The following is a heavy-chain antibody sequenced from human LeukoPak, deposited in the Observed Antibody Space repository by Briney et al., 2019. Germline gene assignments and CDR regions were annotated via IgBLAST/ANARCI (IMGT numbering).Heavy chain of an antibody. CDR3: ARARYSSGWYDY. Sequence: GASVKVSCKPSGYTSTSYGLSGVRHGPGQGLERMGWISAYNVNTNYAQKLQGRVTMTTDTSTSTAYMELRSLRSDDTAVYYCARARYSSGWYDYWGQGTLVTVSS. CDR2: ISAYNVNT. V-gene: IGHV1-18*04. J-gene: IGHJ4*02. CDR1: GYTSTSYG. D-gene: IGHD6-19*01.